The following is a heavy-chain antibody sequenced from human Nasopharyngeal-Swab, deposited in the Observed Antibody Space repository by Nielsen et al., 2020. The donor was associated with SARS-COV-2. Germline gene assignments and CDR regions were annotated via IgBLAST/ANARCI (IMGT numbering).Heavy chain of an antibody. V-gene: IGHV4-39*07. CDR1: GGSISSSSYY. CDR2: IYYSGST. CDR3: ARATAIQDFWSGYYSPRNFDY. J-gene: IGHJ4*02. Sequence: SETLSLTCTVSGGSISSSSYYWGWIRQPPGKGLEGIGSIYYSGSTNYNPSLKSRVTISVDTSKNQFSLKLSSVTAADTAVYYCARATAIQDFWSGYYSPRNFDYWGQGTLVTVSS. D-gene: IGHD3-3*01.